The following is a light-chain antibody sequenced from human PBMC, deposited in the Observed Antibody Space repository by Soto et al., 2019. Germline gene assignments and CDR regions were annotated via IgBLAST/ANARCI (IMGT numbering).Light chain of an antibody. Sequence: QSVLTQPASVSGSPGQSITISCTGTSNDVGGYNYVSWYQQHPGKAPKLMIYEVINRPSGISNRFSGSKSGNTASLTISGLQAEDEADYYCGSYTSTNALGVFGEGTKLTVL. CDR1: SNDVGGYNY. CDR2: EVI. V-gene: IGLV2-14*01. J-gene: IGLJ3*02. CDR3: GSYTSTNALGV.